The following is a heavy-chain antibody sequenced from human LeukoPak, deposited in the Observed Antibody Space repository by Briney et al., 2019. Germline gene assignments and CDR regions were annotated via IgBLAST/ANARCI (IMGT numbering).Heavy chain of an antibody. CDR2: INHSGST. CDR3: AREKFYDYVWGSYRYGTDGIDY. Sequence: SETLSLTCAVYGGSFSGYYWSWIRQPPGKGLEWIGEINHSGSTNYNPSLKSRVTISVDTSKNQFSLKLSSVTAADTAVYYCAREKFYDYVWGSYRYGTDGIDYWGQGTLVTVSS. D-gene: IGHD3-16*02. J-gene: IGHJ4*02. CDR1: GGSFSGYY. V-gene: IGHV4-34*01.